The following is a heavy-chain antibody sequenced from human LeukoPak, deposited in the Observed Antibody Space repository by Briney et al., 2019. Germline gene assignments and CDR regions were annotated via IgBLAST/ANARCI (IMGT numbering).Heavy chain of an antibody. J-gene: IGHJ5*02. Sequence: GRSLRLSCAASGFTFSSYAMHWVRQAPGKGLEWVAVISYDGSNKYYADSVKGRFTISRDNSKNTLYLQMNSLRAEDTAVYYCARAPNSGWYVDNWLDPWGQGTLVTVSS. V-gene: IGHV3-30-3*01. D-gene: IGHD6-19*01. CDR1: GFTFSSYA. CDR2: ISYDGSNK. CDR3: ARAPNSGWYVDNWLDP.